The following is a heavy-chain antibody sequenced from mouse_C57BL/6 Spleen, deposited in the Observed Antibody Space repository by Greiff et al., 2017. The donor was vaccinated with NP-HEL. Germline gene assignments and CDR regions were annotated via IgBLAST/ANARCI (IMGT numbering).Heavy chain of an antibody. Sequence: QVQLQQPGAELVKPGASVKLSCKASGYTFTSYWMHWVKQRPGQGLEWIGMIHPNSGSTNYNEKFKSKATLTVDKSSSTAYMQRSSLTSEDSAVYYCARCHYGSSPWFAYWGQGTLVTVSA. CDR3: ARCHYGSSPWFAY. D-gene: IGHD1-1*01. CDR1: GYTFTSYW. CDR2: IHPNSGST. J-gene: IGHJ3*01. V-gene: IGHV1-64*01.